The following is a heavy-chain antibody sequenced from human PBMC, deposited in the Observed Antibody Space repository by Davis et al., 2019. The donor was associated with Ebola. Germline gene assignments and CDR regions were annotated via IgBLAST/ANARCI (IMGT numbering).Heavy chain of an antibody. Sequence: SETLSLTCSVSGASISSYYWSWIRQPPGKGLEWIGYIYYSGSTNYNPSLKSRVTISVDTSKNQFSLRLTSVTAADTAVYYCAGQDRGLGYWGQGTLVTVSS. CDR2: IYYSGST. J-gene: IGHJ4*02. D-gene: IGHD3-22*01. V-gene: IGHV4-59*01. CDR3: AGQDRGLGY. CDR1: GASISSYY.